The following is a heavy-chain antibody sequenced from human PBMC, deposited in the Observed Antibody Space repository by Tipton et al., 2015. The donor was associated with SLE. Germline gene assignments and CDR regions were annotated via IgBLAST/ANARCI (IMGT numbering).Heavy chain of an antibody. V-gene: IGHV4-39*07. Sequence: TLSLTCTVFGGSISSTQFYWGWVRQPPGKVLEGIGEVSHSGGTTYNPSLKSRVTISEDTSKKQFSLKLNSVTAADTAVYFCARGQLRGQVCSGGVCFRGRKYSYYGMDVWGQGTAVTVSS. CDR3: ARGQLRGQVCSGGVCFRGRKYSYYGMDV. J-gene: IGHJ6*02. CDR2: VSHSGGT. CDR1: GGSISSTQFY. D-gene: IGHD2-15*01.